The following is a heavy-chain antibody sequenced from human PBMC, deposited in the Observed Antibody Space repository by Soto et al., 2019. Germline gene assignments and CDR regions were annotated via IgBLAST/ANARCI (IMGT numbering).Heavy chain of an antibody. V-gene: IGHV1-8*01. CDR3: ARTDGDLDV. D-gene: IGHD4-17*01. J-gene: IGHJ6*02. CDR2: MNPKSGHT. CDR1: GYTCSSYD. Sequence: QVQLVQSGAEVKKPGASVKVSCKASGYTCSSYDINGVRQAAGQGLEWMGWMNPKSGHTGSAQKFQGRVTMTRDTSISTAYMELSSLRSEDTAIYYCARTDGDLDVWGQGTTVTVSS.